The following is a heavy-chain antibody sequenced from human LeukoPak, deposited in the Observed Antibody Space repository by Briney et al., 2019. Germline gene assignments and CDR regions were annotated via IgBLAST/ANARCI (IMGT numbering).Heavy chain of an antibody. V-gene: IGHV1-69*04. CDR2: IIPILDIA. CDR3: ANGYGSGSYYN. Sequence: ASVTVSCKASGGTFSSYAISWVRQAPGQGLEWMGRIIPILDIANYAQKFQGRVTITADKSTSTAYMELSSLRSEDTAVYYCANGYGSGSYYNWGQGTLVTVSS. CDR1: GGTFSSYA. D-gene: IGHD3-10*01. J-gene: IGHJ4*02.